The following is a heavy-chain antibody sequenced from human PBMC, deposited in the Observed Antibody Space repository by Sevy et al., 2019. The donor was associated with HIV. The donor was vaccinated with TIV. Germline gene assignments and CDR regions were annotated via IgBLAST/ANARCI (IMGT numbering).Heavy chain of an antibody. CDR2: IWYDGSNK. Sequence: GGSLRLSCAASGFNFSIYGMHWVRQAPGKGLEWVAVIWYDGSNKYYADSVKGRFTISRDNSKTTLYLQMNSLRAEDTAVYYCARGRDYGNFDYWGQGTLVTVSS. V-gene: IGHV3-33*01. J-gene: IGHJ4*02. D-gene: IGHD4-17*01. CDR3: ARGRDYGNFDY. CDR1: GFNFSIYG.